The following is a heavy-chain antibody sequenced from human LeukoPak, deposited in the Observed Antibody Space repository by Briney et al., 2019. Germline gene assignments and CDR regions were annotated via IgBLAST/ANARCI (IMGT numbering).Heavy chain of an antibody. CDR3: AGLLVVPAAFDI. V-gene: IGHV4-59*01. CDR2: IYYSGST. CDR1: GGSISRYY. D-gene: IGHD2-2*01. Sequence: SETLSLTCTVSGGSISRYYRSWIRQPPGKGLEWIGYIYYSGSTNYNPSLKSRVTISVDTSKNQFSLKLSSVTAADTAVYYCAGLLVVPAAFDIWGQGTMVTVSS. J-gene: IGHJ3*02.